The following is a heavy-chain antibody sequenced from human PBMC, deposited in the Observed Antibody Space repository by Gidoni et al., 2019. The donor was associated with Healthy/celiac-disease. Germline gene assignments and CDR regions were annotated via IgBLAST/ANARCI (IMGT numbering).Heavy chain of an antibody. CDR2: IKIKTDGGTR. CDR1: GFTSSNAG. D-gene: IGHD3-9*01. Sequence: EVQLVESGVGLAEPGGSLRLSCPASGFTSSNAGMSWVRQAPGKGLELLGRIKIKTDGGTRDYAAPVKGRFTISRDDSKNRLYLQMNSLKTEDTAVYYCTTDILTGSSSYYYCGMDVWGQGTTVTVS. CDR3: TTDILTGSSSYYYCGMDV. J-gene: IGHJ6*02. V-gene: IGHV3-15*01.